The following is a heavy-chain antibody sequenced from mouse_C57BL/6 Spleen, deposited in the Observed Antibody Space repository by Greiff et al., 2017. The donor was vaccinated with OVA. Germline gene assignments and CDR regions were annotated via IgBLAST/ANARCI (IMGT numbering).Heavy chain of an antibody. CDR2: IYPRDGST. D-gene: IGHD2-2*01. V-gene: IGHV1-85*01. J-gene: IGHJ2*01. CDR3: ERFSMVTTYYFGY. Sequence: QVQLQQSGPELVKPGASVKLSCKASGYTFTSYDINWVKQRPGQGLEWIGWIYPRDGSTQYNEKFKGKATLTVDTSSSTAYMELHSLTSEDSAVYFCERFSMVTTYYFGYWGQGTTLTVSS. CDR1: GYTFTSYD.